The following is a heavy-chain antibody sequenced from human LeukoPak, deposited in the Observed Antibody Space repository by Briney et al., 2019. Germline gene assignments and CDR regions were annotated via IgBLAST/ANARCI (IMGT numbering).Heavy chain of an antibody. Sequence: GGSLRLSCAASGFTFRTYSIHWVRQAPGKGLEWVTVVSADGRTQLYSDSVKGRFTVSRDNSLNTLHLQMNSLKTEDTAVYYCARELGHNRWYFDYWGQGALVTVSS. V-gene: IGHV3-30*03. D-gene: IGHD5-24*01. J-gene: IGHJ4*02. CDR2: VSADGRTQ. CDR3: ARELGHNRWYFDY. CDR1: GFTFRTYS.